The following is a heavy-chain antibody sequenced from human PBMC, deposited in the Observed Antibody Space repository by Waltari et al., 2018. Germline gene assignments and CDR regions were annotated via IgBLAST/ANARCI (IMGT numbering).Heavy chain of an antibody. V-gene: IGHV3-23*04. CDR1: GFTFSSYA. CDR2: ISGSGGST. Sequence: EVQLVESGGGLVQPGGSLRLSCAASGFTFSSYAMSWVRQAPGKGLEWVSAISGSGGSTYYADSVKGRFTISRDNSKNTLYLQMNSLRAEDTAVYYCAKEATVTLYYYYYYMDVWGKGTTVTVSS. CDR3: AKEATVTLYYYYYYMDV. D-gene: IGHD4-17*01. J-gene: IGHJ6*03.